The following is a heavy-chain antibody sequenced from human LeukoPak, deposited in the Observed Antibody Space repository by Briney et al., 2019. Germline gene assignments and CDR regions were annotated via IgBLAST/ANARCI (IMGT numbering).Heavy chain of an antibody. CDR3: AKSIRAYTSSSAFDY. V-gene: IGHV3-9*01. D-gene: IGHD6-6*01. CDR1: GFTFDDYA. J-gene: IGHJ4*02. Sequence: GRSLRLSCAASGFTFDDYAMHWVRQAPGKVLEWVSGISWNSGSIGYADSVKGRFTISRDNAKNSLYLQMNSLRAEDTALYYCAKSIRAYTSSSAFDYWGQGTLVTVSS. CDR2: ISWNSGSI.